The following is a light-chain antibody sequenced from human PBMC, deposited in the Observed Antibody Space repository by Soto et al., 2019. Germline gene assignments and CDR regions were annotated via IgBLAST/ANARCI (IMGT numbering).Light chain of an antibody. J-gene: IGKJ4*01. Sequence: DIQMTQSPSSLSASVGDRVTITCRASQAIRNDLAWYQQKPGRAPKRLIYGSSSLQSGVPSRFSGSGSGTDFTLTISSLQPEDFVSYYCQQSYSMPLAFGGGTKVDIK. V-gene: IGKV1-39*01. CDR3: QQSYSMPLA. CDR1: QAIRND. CDR2: GSS.